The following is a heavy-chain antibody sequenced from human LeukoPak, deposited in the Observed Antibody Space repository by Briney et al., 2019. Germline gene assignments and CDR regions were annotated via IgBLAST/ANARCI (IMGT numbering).Heavy chain of an antibody. CDR2: IKKDGSEK. Sequence: HPGGSLRLSCAASGFAFSTYAMSWVRQAPGKGLEWVAIIKKDGSEKYYVDSMKGRFTISRDNAKNSLFLQMNSLRAEDTAIYYCTTDTWYSAGHWGQGTLVTVSS. V-gene: IGHV3-7*03. J-gene: IGHJ4*02. CDR3: TTDTWYSAGH. D-gene: IGHD2-15*01. CDR1: GFAFSTYA.